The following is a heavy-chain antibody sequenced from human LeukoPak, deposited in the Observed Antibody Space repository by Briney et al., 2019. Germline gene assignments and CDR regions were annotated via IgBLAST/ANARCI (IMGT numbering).Heavy chain of an antibody. V-gene: IGHV4-30-2*01. CDR1: GGSISSGGYS. Sequence: IPSQTLSLSCAVSGGSISSGGYSWSWIRQPPGKGLDWIGYIYHSGSTYYNPSLKSRVTISVDRSKNQFSLKLSSVTAADTAVYYCARGGDCSGGTCYPLYFDYWGQGTLVTVSS. J-gene: IGHJ4*02. CDR3: ARGGDCSGGTCYPLYFDY. CDR2: IYHSGST. D-gene: IGHD2-15*01.